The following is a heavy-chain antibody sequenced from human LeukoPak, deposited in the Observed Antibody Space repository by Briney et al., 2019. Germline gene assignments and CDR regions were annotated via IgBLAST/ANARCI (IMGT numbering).Heavy chain of an antibody. Sequence: PSETLSLTCAVYGGSFSNYYWSWIRQPPGKGLEWIGEINDSGRINYNPSLMSRVTVSVDTSKNQFSLRLTSVTATYTAVYYCARRWNYGRNYYIDVWGNGATVSVSS. J-gene: IGHJ6*03. CDR1: GGSFSNYY. CDR3: ARRWNYGRNYYIDV. D-gene: IGHD1-7*01. CDR2: INDSGRI. V-gene: IGHV4-34*01.